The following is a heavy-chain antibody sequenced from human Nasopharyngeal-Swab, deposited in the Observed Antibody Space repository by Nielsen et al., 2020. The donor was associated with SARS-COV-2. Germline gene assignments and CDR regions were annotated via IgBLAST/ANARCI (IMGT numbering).Heavy chain of an antibody. D-gene: IGHD2-2*01. Sequence: WIRQPPGKGLEWIGYIYYSGSTYYNPSLKSRVTISVDTSKNQFSLKLSSVTAADTAGYYCARDRVVPAAMWAYYYYYGMDVWGQGTTVTVSS. CDR2: IYYSGST. J-gene: IGHJ6*02. CDR3: ARDRVVPAAMWAYYYYYGMDV. V-gene: IGHV4-31*02.